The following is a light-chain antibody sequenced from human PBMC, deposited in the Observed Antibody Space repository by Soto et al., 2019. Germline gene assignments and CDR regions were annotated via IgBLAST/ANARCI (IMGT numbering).Light chain of an antibody. CDR3: QQSYSTPYT. CDR2: AAS. V-gene: IGKV1-39*01. Sequence: DIQMTQSPSSLSTSVGDRVTITCRASQSLNNFLNWYQQKPGKAPKLLIYAASTLQSGVPSRFSGSGSGTEFTLTISSLQPEDFATYFCQQSYSTPYTVGQGTRLEIK. CDR1: QSLNNF. J-gene: IGKJ2*01.